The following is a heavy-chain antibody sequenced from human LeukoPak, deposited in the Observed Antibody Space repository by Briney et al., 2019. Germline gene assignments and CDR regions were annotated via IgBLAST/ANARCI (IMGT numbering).Heavy chain of an antibody. J-gene: IGHJ4*02. CDR3: ASPYSSRWYELCY. CDR1: GFTFSSYE. D-gene: IGHD6-13*01. Sequence: GGSLRLSCAASGFTFSSYEMNWVRQAPGKGLEWVSSISSSSSYIYYADSVKGRFTISRDNAKSSLYLQMNSLRAEDTAVYYCASPYSSRWYELCYWGQGTLVTVSS. CDR2: ISSSSSYI. V-gene: IGHV3-21*01.